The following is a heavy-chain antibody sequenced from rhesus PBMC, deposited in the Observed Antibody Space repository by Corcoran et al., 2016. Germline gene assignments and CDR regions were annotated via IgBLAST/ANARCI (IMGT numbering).Heavy chain of an antibody. Sequence: EVQLVQSRAEVKRPGESLKISCKTSGYSFTRQWLSWVREIPGKGLEWMGAMDPSDSATRYRPSFQGQVTISADKSISTAYLQWSSLKASDTATYYCAKDDFWSGYFIDYWGQGVLVTVSS. CDR2: MDPSDSAT. J-gene: IGHJ4*01. CDR1: GYSFTRQW. V-gene: IGHV5-20*02. CDR3: AKDDFWSGYFIDY. D-gene: IGHD3-3*01.